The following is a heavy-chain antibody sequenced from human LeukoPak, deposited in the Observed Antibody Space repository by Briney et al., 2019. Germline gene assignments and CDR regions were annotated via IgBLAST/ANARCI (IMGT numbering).Heavy chain of an antibody. Sequence: ASVKVSCKASGYTFTGYYMHWVRQAPGQGLEWMGWMNPNSGNTGYAQKFQGRVTMTRNTSISTAYMELSSLRSEDTAVYYCARSQQQQLVRWGQGTLVTVSS. V-gene: IGHV1-8*02. CDR3: ARSQQQQLVR. J-gene: IGHJ4*02. CDR1: GYTFTGYY. CDR2: MNPNSGNT. D-gene: IGHD6-13*01.